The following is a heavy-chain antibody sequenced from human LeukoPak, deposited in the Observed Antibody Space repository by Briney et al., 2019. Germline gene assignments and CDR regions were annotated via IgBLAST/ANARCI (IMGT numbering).Heavy chain of an antibody. J-gene: IGHJ1*01. Sequence: PSETLSLTCTVSGYSISSGYYWGWIRQPPGKGLEWIGYIYYSGSTNYNPSLKSRVTISVDTSKNQFSLKLSSVTAADTAVYYCARSYSSSPKYFQHWGQGTLVTVSS. CDR1: GYSISSGYY. D-gene: IGHD6-13*01. CDR3: ARSYSSSPKYFQH. V-gene: IGHV4-61*01. CDR2: IYYSGST.